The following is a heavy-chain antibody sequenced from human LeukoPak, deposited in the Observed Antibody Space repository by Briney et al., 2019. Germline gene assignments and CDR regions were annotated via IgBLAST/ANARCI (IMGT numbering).Heavy chain of an antibody. CDR3: AREGLELYFDY. J-gene: IGHJ4*02. CDR2: INWNGGST. CDR1: GFTFSNYW. D-gene: IGHD1-7*01. V-gene: IGHV3-20*04. Sequence: GGSLRLSCAASGFTFSNYWMHWVRQAPGKGVVWVSGINWNGGSTGYADSVKGRFTISRDNAKNSLYLQMNSLRAEDTALYYCAREGLELYFDYWGQGTLVTVSS.